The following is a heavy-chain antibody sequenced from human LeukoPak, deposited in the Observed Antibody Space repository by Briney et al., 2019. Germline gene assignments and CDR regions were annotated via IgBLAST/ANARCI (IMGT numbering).Heavy chain of an antibody. Sequence: SETLSLTCTVSGGSISSYYWSWIRQPPGKGLEWIGYIYYSGITNYNSSLKSRVTISLDTSKNQFSLKLSSVTAADTAVYYCARRVQDTFDIWGQGTMVTLSS. J-gene: IGHJ3*02. CDR3: ARRVQDTFDI. CDR1: GGSISSYY. CDR2: IYYSGIT. D-gene: IGHD4/OR15-4a*01. V-gene: IGHV4-59*08.